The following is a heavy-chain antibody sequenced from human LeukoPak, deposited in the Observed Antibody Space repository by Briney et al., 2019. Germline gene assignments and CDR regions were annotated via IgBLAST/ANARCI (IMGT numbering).Heavy chain of an antibody. CDR2: IYTSGST. CDR1: GASISSYY. V-gene: IGHV4-4*07. J-gene: IGHJ4*02. CDR3: ASLSADSSSSRGFDY. Sequence: SETLSLTCTVSGASISSYYWTWIRQPAGKGLEWSARIYTSGSTNYNPSLKSRVAMSVDTSKNQSSLQLSSVPAADTAVYYCASLSADSSSSRGFDYWGQGTLVTVSS. D-gene: IGHD2-2*01.